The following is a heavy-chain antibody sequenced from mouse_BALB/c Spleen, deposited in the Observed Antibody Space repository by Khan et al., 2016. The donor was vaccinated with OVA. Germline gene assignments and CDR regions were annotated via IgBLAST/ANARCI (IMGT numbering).Heavy chain of an antibody. V-gene: IGHV3-2*02. CDR2: INYSGST. CDR1: GYSLTSNYA. Sequence: EVQLQESGPGLVKPSQSLSLTCTVTGYSLTSNYAWNWIRQFPGNKLEWMGYINYSGSTSYTPSLKSRISITRDPSKNHFFLQLNSVTTEDTATYFCARGRAYWGQGTLVTVSA. J-gene: IGHJ3*01. CDR3: ARGRAY. D-gene: IGHD3-3*01.